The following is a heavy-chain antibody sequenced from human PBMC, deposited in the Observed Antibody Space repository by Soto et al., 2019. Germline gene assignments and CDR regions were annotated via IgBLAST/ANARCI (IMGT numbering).Heavy chain of an antibody. J-gene: IGHJ4*02. CDR1: GGSISSSSYY. D-gene: IGHD3-3*01. CDR2: IYYSGST. Sequence: QLQLQESGPGLVKPSETLSLTCTVSGGSISSSSYYWGWIRQPPGKGLEWIGSIYYSGSTYYNPSLKSRVTISVDTSKKQFSLKLSSVTAADTAVYYCARHVNDFWSGYQGYFDYWGQGTLVTVSS. CDR3: ARHVNDFWSGYQGYFDY. V-gene: IGHV4-39*01.